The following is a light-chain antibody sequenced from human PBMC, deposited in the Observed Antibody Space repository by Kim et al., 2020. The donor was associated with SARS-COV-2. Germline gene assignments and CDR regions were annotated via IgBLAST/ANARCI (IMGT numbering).Light chain of an antibody. Sequence: EIVMTQSPATLSVSPGDRATLSCRASQSVSSNLAWYQQKPAQAPRLLIYGASTRATGIPARFSGSGSGTEFTLTIASLQSEDFAVYYCQQYNNWLPRFGQGTKVDIK. V-gene: IGKV3-15*01. CDR1: QSVSSN. CDR2: GAS. J-gene: IGKJ1*01. CDR3: QQYNNWLPR.